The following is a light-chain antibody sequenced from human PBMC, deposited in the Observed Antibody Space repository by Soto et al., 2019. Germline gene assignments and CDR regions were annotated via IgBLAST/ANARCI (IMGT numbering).Light chain of an antibody. V-gene: IGKV1-8*01. J-gene: IGKJ1*01. CDR3: QQSCSLPRT. CDR2: AAS. Sequence: AIRITQSPSSLSASTGDRDPITCRASQGISSYLAWYQQKPGKAPKLLISAASSLQSGVPSRFSGSGSGTDFTLTISSLQPEDFASYYCQQSCSLPRTFGQGTKVDI. CDR1: QGISSY.